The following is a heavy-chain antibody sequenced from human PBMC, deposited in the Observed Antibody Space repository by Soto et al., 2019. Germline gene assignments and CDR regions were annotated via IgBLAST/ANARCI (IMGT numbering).Heavy chain of an antibody. V-gene: IGHV3-23*01. CDR3: AKDRVDYGDYRGLDY. CDR2: ISGSGNNR. D-gene: IGHD4-17*01. CDR1: GFTFSSYA. Sequence: EVQLLESGGGLVQPVGSLSLSCAASGFTFSSYAMTWFRQATGKGLEWVSAISGSGNNRYNADSVTGRFTISRDNCKNTLNLQMMSLRAADTAVYYCAKDRVDYGDYRGLDYLGQGTLVTVSS. J-gene: IGHJ4*02.